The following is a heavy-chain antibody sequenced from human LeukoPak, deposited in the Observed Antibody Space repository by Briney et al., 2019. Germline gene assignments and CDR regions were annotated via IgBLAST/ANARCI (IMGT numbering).Heavy chain of an antibody. J-gene: IGHJ4*02. Sequence: GGSLRLSXAASGFTFSSYGMNWVRQSPGKGLEWISGISGSGGSTYYADSVKGRFTISRDNSKNTLYLQMNSLRAEDTAVYYCAKDSYRYYYDTSGYHYVYWGQGTLVTVSS. CDR3: AKDSYRYYYDTSGYHYVY. CDR1: GFTFSSYG. V-gene: IGHV3-23*01. D-gene: IGHD3-22*01. CDR2: ISGSGGST.